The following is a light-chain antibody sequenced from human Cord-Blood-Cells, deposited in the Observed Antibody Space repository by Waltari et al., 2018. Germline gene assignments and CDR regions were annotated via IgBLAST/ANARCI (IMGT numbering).Light chain of an antibody. CDR1: SSDVGGYNY. Sequence: QSALTQPRSVSGSPGQSVTISCTGTSSDVGGYNYVSWYQQDPGKAPKLSIDAVSKRPSGVPDRCSGSKSGNTASLTVSGLQAEDEADYYCCSYAGSYTWVFGGGTKLTVL. CDR3: CSYAGSYTWV. V-gene: IGLV2-11*01. CDR2: AVS. J-gene: IGLJ3*02.